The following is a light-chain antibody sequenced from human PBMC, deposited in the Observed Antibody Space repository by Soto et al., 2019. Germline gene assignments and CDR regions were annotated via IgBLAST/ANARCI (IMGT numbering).Light chain of an antibody. CDR2: EVS. CDR1: SSDVGSYNY. CDR3: SSYASNRDYV. J-gene: IGLJ1*01. Sequence: QSVLTQPAAVSGSPGQSITISCTGTSSDVGSYNYVSWYQQHPGKAPKLMIYEVSNRPSGVSNRFSGSKSGSTASQTISGLQADDEAEYYCSSYASNRDYVFGSGTKLTVL. V-gene: IGLV2-14*01.